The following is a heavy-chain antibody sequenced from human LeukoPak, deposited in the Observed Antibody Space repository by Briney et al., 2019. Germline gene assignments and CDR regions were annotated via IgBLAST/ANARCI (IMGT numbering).Heavy chain of an antibody. Sequence: GGSLRLSCAASGFTFSSYAMSWVRQAPGKGLEWVSAISGSGGSTYYADSVKGRFTISRDNSKNTLYLQMNSLRAEDTAVYYCAKAVVGAVAVDMYYFDYWGQGTLVTVSS. CDR3: AKAVVGAVAVDMYYFDY. V-gene: IGHV3-23*01. CDR2: ISGSGGST. CDR1: GFTFSSYA. J-gene: IGHJ4*02. D-gene: IGHD6-19*01.